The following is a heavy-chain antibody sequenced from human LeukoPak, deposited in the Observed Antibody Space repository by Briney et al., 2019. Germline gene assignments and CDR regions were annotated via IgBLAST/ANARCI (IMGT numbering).Heavy chain of an antibody. V-gene: IGHV3-13*04. CDR1: GLTFSTYD. Sequence: QPGGSLRLSCAASGLTFSTYDMHWVRQPTGKGLEWVSGIGKAGDTYYAGSVKGRFTISRENAKNSLYLQMNSLRTGDTAVYYCARGVFIGFDVWGHGTMVTVSS. CDR2: IGKAGDT. J-gene: IGHJ3*01. CDR3: ARGVFIGFDV. D-gene: IGHD2-8*01.